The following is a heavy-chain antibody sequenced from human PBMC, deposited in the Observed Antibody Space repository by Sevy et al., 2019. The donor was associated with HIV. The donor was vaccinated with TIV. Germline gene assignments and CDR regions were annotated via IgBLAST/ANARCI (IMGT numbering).Heavy chain of an antibody. J-gene: IGHJ4*02. Sequence: SETLSLTCTVSGDSVSTSNKFWGWIRQPPGKGLEWIGSIHLTLSTFYNPSLKSRVMISEDTSKNQFSLRLSSVSAAETAVYYCARTHDGVGRAQGDSTSYPYAGDHYFDRWGRGTLVTVSS. CDR1: GDSVSTSNKF. CDR3: ARTHDGVGRAQGDSTSYPYAGDHYFDR. V-gene: IGHV4-39*01. CDR2: IHLTLST. D-gene: IGHD2-8*01.